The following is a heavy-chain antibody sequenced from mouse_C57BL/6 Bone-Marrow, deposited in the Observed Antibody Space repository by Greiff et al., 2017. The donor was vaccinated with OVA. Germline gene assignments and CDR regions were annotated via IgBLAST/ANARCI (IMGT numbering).Heavy chain of an antibody. CDR1: GYTFTDYE. V-gene: IGHV1-15*01. Sequence: QVQLQESGAELVRPGASVTLSCKASGYTFTDYEMHWVKQTPVHGLEWIGAIDPETGGTAYNQKFKGKAILTADKYTSTAYMELRSLTSEDSAVYYCNYYYGYWYFDVWGTGTTVTVSS. CDR2: IDPETGGT. D-gene: IGHD1-1*01. J-gene: IGHJ1*03. CDR3: NYYYGYWYFDV.